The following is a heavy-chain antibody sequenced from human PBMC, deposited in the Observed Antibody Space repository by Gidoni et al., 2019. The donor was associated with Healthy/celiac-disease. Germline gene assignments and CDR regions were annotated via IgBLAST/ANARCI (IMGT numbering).Heavy chain of an antibody. J-gene: IGHJ6*02. V-gene: IGHV3-7*03. CDR2: IKQDGSEK. D-gene: IGHD6-13*01. Sequence: LEWVANIKQDGSEKYYVDSVKGRFTISRDNAKNSLYLQMNSLRAEDTAVYYCARCGQQLGADYYYYGMDVWGQGTTVTVSS. CDR3: ARCGQQLGADYYYYGMDV.